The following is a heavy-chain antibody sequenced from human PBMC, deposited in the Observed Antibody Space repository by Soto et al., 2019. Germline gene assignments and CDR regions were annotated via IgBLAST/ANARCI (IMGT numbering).Heavy chain of an antibody. V-gene: IGHV1-18*01. J-gene: IGHJ6*02. CDR3: ARGGYYDNSWGKLNHYGVDV. D-gene: IGHD3-16*01. CDR1: GYTFIRYG. CDR2: ISPYNDYT. Sequence: QVQLMQSAGEVKKPGASVRVSCKASGYTFIRYGMTWVRQAPGERLEWLGWISPYNDYTIYAQKVQGRVTMTTDTFTRTVYMDLRGLRSDDTAVYYCARGGYYDNSWGKLNHYGVDVWGQGTSVTAS.